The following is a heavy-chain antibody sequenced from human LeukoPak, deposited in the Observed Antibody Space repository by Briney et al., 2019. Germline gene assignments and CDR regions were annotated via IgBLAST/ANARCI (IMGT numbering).Heavy chain of an antibody. D-gene: IGHD3-10*01. V-gene: IGHV3-20*04. J-gene: IGHJ3*02. CDR1: GFTFSDYG. Sequence: GGSLRLSCAGAGFTFSDYGMHWVRHAPGKGLEWVSGINWNGGSTGYADSVKGRFTISRDNAKNSLYLQMNSLRAEDTASYYCARDKGAGLWFGELLPDAFDIWGQGTMVTVSS. CDR3: ARDKGAGLWFGELLPDAFDI. CDR2: INWNGGST.